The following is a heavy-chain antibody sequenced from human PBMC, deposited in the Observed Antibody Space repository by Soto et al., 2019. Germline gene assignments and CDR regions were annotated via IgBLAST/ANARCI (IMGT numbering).Heavy chain of an antibody. J-gene: IGHJ3*02. D-gene: IGHD3-22*01. V-gene: IGHV3-23*01. CDR2: ISGSGGST. CDR3: AKDRITMIVVAADAFDI. CDR1: GFTFSSYA. Sequence: PGGSLRLSCAGSGFTFSSYAMSWVRQAPGKGLEWVSAISGSGGSTYYADSVKGRFTISRDNSKNTLYLQMNSLRAEDTAVYYCAKDRITMIVVAADAFDIWGQGTMVTVSS.